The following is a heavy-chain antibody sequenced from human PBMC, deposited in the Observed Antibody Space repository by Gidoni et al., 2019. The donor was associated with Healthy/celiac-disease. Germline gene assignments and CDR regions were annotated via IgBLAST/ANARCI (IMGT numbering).Heavy chain of an antibody. CDR3: ASRIGDYYYGMDV. CDR1: GGSISSRSYY. D-gene: IGHD3-3*01. V-gene: IGHV4-39*01. J-gene: IGHJ6*02. CDR2: IYYSGST. Sequence: QLQLQESGPGLVKPSETLSLTCTVSGGSISSRSYYWGWVRQPPGKGLEWIGSIYYSGSTYYNPSLKSRVTISVDTSKNQFSLKLSSVTAADTAVYYCASRIGDYYYGMDVWGQGTTVTVSS.